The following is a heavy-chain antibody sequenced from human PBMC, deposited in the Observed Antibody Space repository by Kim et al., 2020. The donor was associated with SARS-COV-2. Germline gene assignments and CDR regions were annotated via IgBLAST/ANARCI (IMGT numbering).Heavy chain of an antibody. J-gene: IGHJ4*02. V-gene: IGHV3-30*02. D-gene: IGHD3-10*01. CDR3: AKDLQYYYGSGSSGY. Sequence: SGKGRFTISRDNSKNTLYLQMNSLRAEDTAVYYCAKDLQYYYGSGSSGYWSQGTLVTVSS.